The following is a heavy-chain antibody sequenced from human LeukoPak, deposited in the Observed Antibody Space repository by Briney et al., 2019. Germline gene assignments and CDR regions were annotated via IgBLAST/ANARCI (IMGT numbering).Heavy chain of an antibody. V-gene: IGHV4-39*07. CDR1: GASISSSTDY. D-gene: IGHD3-10*02. CDR2: IYYSGST. CDR3: ATGPRMFGEH. Sequence: SETLSLTCTVSGASISSSTDYWGWIRQPPGKGLEWIANIYYSGSTYYNPSLKSRVTISVDTSKNQFSLKLSSVTAADTAIYYCATGPRMFGEHWGQGTLVTVSS. J-gene: IGHJ4*02.